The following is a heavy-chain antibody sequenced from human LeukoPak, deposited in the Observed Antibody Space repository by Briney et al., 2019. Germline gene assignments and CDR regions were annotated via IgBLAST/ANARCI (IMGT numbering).Heavy chain of an antibody. CDR2: LILIVGTA. CDR1: GGTFTSYA. V-gene: IGHV1-69*05. D-gene: IGHD3-22*01. Sequence: SVKFSCTASGGTFTSYAISWVRHAPGQGLEWMGGLILIVGTANYAQKFHDRVTITTDESTSTAYMELSSLRSEDTAVYYCARDSDYYDSSGYYSTYFDYWGQGTLVTVSS. CDR3: ARDSDYYDSSGYYSTYFDY. J-gene: IGHJ4*02.